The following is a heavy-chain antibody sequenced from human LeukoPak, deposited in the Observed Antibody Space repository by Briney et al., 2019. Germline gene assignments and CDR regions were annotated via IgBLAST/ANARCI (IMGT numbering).Heavy chain of an antibody. CDR3: ASSAWYHYFEY. CDR1: GFTFSSYS. J-gene: IGHJ4*02. V-gene: IGHV3-21*01. D-gene: IGHD6-19*01. Sequence: PGGSLRLSCAASGFTFSSYSMNWVRQAPGKGLEWVSSITSSGSYIYYADSMKGRFTISRDNAKNSLFLQMNSLRAEDTAVYYCASSAWYHYFEYWGQGTLVTVSS. CDR2: ITSSGSYI.